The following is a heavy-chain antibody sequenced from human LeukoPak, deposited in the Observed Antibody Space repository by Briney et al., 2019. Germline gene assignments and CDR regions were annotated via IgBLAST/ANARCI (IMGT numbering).Heavy chain of an antibody. V-gene: IGHV3-23*01. D-gene: IGHD3-22*01. CDR2: ISGSGGST. CDR1: GFTFSSYA. CDR3: ARVPKAKYYYDSSGYYGFN. J-gene: IGHJ4*02. Sequence: GGSLRLSCAASGFTFSSYAMSWVRQAPGKGLEWVSAISGSGGSTYYADSVKGRFTISRDNSKNTLYLQMNSLRAEDTAVYYCARVPKAKYYYDSSGYYGFNWGQGTLVTVSS.